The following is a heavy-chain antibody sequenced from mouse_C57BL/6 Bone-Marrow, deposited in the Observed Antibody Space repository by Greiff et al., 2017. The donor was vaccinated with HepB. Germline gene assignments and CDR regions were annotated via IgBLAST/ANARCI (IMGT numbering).Heavy chain of an antibody. CDR1: GYSITSGYY. D-gene: IGHD1-1*01. J-gene: IGHJ2*01. CDR3: ARGYYYGSRDY. Sequence: EVKLVESGPGLVKPSQSLSLTCSVTGYSITSGYYWNWIRQFPGNKLEWMGYISYDGSNNYNPSLKNRIAITRDTSKNQLFLKLNSVTTEDTATYYCARGYYYGSRDYWGQGTTLTVSS. CDR2: ISYDGSN. V-gene: IGHV3-6*01.